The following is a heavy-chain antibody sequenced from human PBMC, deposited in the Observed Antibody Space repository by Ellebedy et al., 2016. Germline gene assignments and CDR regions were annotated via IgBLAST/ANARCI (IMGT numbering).Heavy chain of an antibody. J-gene: IGHJ5*02. D-gene: IGHD6-13*01. CDR3: ARESSSRPFDP. V-gene: IGHV4-38-2*02. Sequence: SETLSLXXTVSGYSISSGYYWGWIRQPPGKGLEWIGSIYHSGSTYYNPSLKSRVTISVDTSKNQFSLKLSSVTAADTAVYYCARESSSRPFDPWGQGTLVTVSS. CDR1: GYSISSGYY. CDR2: IYHSGST.